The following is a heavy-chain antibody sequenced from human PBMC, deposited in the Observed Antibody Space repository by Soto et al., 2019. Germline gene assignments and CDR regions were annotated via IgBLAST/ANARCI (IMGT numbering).Heavy chain of an antibody. CDR3: ARVRVLVSAVRSPWFDP. V-gene: IGHV4-4*02. CDR2: IYHSGST. D-gene: IGHD2-2*01. Sequence: KTSETLSLTCAVSGGSISSSNWWSWVRQPPGKGLEWIGEIYHSGSTNYNPSLKSRVTISVDKSKNQFSLKLSSVTAADTAVYYCARVRVLVSAVRSPWFDPWGQGTLVTVSS. J-gene: IGHJ5*02. CDR1: GGSISSSNW.